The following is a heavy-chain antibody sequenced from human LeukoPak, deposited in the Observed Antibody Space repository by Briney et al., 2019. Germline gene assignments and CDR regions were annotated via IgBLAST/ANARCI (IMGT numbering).Heavy chain of an antibody. CDR3: ARLGFTMILVATT. J-gene: IGHJ4*02. D-gene: IGHD3-22*01. V-gene: IGHV4-39*01. Sequence: SETLSLTCTVSGGSIISVSYFWGWIRQPPGKGLEWIGSIYYSGGTYSNPSLKSRVTISIDTSKNQFSLKLSSVTAADTAMYYCARLGFTMILVATTWGQGTLVTVSS. CDR1: GGSIISVSYF. CDR2: IYYSGGT.